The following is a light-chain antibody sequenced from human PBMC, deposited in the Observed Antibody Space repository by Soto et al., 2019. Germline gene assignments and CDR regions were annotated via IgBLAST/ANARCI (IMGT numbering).Light chain of an antibody. CDR3: QQYGSSPT. CDR1: QSVSSN. CDR2: GAS. V-gene: IGKV3-15*01. J-gene: IGKJ1*01. Sequence: EIVMTQSPATLSVSPGERATLSCRASQSVSSNLAWYQQKPGQAPRLLIYGASTRATGIPARFSGSGSGTDFTLTISRLEPEDFAVYYCQQYGSSPTFGQGTKVDI.